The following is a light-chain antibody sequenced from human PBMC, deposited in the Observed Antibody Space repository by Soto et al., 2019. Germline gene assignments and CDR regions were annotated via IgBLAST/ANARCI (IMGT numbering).Light chain of an antibody. V-gene: IGKV2-28*01. J-gene: IGKJ2*02. CDR3: MQALQTPWT. CDR2: LAS. CDR1: QSLLHGNGYNY. Sequence: DIVMPQSPLSLPVTPGEPASISCRSSQSLLHGNGYNYLDWYLQKPGQSPQLLIYLASSRASGVPDRFSGSGSGTDFTLKISRVEAEDVGVYYCMQALQTPWTFGQGTKLEIK.